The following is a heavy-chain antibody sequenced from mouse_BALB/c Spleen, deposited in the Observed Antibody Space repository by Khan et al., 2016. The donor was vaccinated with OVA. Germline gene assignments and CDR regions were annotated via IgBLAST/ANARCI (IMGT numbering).Heavy chain of an antibody. D-gene: IGHD2-14*01. V-gene: IGHV2-2*01. CDR2: IRSAGKT. J-gene: IGHJ3*01. CDR1: GFSLTTYG. Sequence: QVQLKESGPGLVRPSQTLSITCTVSGFSLTTYGVHWVRQSPGKGLEWLGVIRSAGKTDYNAAFISRLSITKDNSKSPVFFKMNSLQADDTAVYYCARNSYMYDFTYWGQGTLVTVSA. CDR3: ARNSYMYDFTY.